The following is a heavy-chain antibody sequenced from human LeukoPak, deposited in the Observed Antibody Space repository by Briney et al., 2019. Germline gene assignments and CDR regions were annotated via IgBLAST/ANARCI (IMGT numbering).Heavy chain of an antibody. CDR2: ISGGGDST. J-gene: IGHJ4*02. Sequence: GGSLRLSCAASGFTFSTYAMSWVRQAPGKGLEWVSTISGGGDSTDYADSVKGRFTIAGDNSRNTLFLQMNSLRAEDTAVYYCASPSYYYDSSGYEVDYWGQGTLVTVSS. D-gene: IGHD3-22*01. CDR1: GFTFSTYA. V-gene: IGHV3-23*01. CDR3: ASPSYYYDSSGYEVDY.